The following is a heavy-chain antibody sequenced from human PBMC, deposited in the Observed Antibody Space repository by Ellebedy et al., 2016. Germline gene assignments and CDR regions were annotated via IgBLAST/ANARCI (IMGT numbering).Heavy chain of an antibody. J-gene: IGHJ4*02. Sequence: GGSLRLXCAASGFTFSNYAMTWVRQAPGKGLQWVSAISGAGGTTHYGDSVKGRFTISRDNSKNTLYLQLNSLRAEDTAMYYCAKGEAEPGTLTHHYWGQGTLVTVSS. D-gene: IGHD1-1*01. CDR3: AKGEAEPGTLTHHY. CDR1: GFTFSNYA. V-gene: IGHV3-23*01. CDR2: ISGAGGTT.